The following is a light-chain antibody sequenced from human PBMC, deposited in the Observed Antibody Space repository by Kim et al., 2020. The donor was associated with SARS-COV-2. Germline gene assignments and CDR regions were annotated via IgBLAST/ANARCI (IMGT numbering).Light chain of an antibody. J-gene: IGLJ1*01. Sequence: QSITISCTGTSSDVGSYNLVSWYQQHPGKAPNLMFYEVSKRPSGVSTRFSGSKSGNTASLTISGLQAEDEADYYCCSYAGSSTPFVFGTGTKVTVL. V-gene: IGLV2-23*02. CDR3: CSYAGSSTPFV. CDR2: EVS. CDR1: SSDVGSYNL.